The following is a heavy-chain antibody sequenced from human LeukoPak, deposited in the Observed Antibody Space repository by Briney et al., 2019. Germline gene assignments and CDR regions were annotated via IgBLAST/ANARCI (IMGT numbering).Heavy chain of an antibody. D-gene: IGHD3-10*01. CDR2: INHSGST. J-gene: IGHJ4*02. Sequence: SETLSLTCAVYGGSFSGYHWSWIRQPPGKGLEWIGEINHSGSTNYNPSLKRRVTISVDKSKNQFSLKLSSVTAADTAVYYCARHRHYYGSGSYYYWGQGTLVTVSS. CDR3: ARHRHYYGSGSYYY. V-gene: IGHV4-34*01. CDR1: GGSFSGYH.